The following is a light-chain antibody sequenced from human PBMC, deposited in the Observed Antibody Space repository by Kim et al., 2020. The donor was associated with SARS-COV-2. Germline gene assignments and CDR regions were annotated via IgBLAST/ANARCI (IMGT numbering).Light chain of an antibody. J-gene: IGLJ3*02. CDR3: SAWDRSLSAWV. V-gene: IGLV10-54*04. CDR2: RNN. CDR1: SNNIGYEG. Sequence: AGLTQPPSVSKVLRQTATLTCTGNSNNIGYEGAAWLQQHQGHPPKLLSYRNNNRPSGISDRFSASRSGNTAYLTITGLQPEDETDYYCSAWDRSLSAWVFGGGTQLTVL.